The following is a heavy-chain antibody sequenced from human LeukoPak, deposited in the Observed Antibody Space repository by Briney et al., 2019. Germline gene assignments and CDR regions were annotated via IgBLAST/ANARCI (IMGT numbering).Heavy chain of an antibody. CDR3: ARGGELLRPADY. CDR2: MNQDGSEK. J-gene: IGHJ4*02. Sequence: HPSETLSLTCTVSGGSISSGGYYWSWVRQAPGKGLEWVANMNQDGSEKYYVDSVKGRFTISRDNAKNSLYLQMSNLRAEDTAVYYCARGGELLRPADYWGQGTLVTVSS. V-gene: IGHV3-7*01. CDR1: GGSISSGGYY. D-gene: IGHD1-26*01.